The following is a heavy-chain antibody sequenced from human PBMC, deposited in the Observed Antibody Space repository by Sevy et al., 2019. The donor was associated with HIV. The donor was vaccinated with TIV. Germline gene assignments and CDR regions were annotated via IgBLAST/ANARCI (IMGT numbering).Heavy chain of an antibody. CDR1: GGSISTYY. J-gene: IGHJ4*02. CDR3: ARLRYLGGDFDY. D-gene: IGHD3-9*01. Sequence: SETLSLTCTVSGGSISTYYWSWIRQPPGKGLEWIGYIYYSGSTNSNPSLKSRVTMSVDTSTNQFSLGLSSVTAAATAVYYCARLRYLGGDFDYWGQGTLVTVSP. CDR2: IYYSGST. V-gene: IGHV4-59*12.